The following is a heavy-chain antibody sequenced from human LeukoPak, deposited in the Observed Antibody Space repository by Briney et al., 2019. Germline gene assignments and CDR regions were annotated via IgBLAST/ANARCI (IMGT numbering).Heavy chain of an antibody. CDR3: ARFETRAVAAKDY. J-gene: IGHJ4*02. V-gene: IGHV3-21*01. Sequence: PGGSLRLSCAASGFTFSSHSMNWVRQAPGKWLEWVSSISSDSTYIYHADSVKGRFTISRDNAKNSLYLQMNSLRAEDTAVYYCARFETRAVAAKDYWGQGTLVTVSS. CDR2: ISSDSTYI. CDR1: GFTFSSHS. D-gene: IGHD6-19*01.